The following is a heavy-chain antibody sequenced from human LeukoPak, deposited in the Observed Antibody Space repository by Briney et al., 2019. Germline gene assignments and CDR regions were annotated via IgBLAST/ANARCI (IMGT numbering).Heavy chain of an antibody. CDR3: ARNPYGSGTYYLYGLDV. V-gene: IGHV4-4*02. J-gene: IGHJ6*02. Sequence: SETLSLTCVVSGGSISNKNWWSWVRQPPGKGLEWIGEIYHSGIINYNPSLRSRVTISVDKSKNQFSLKLSSVTAADTATYYCARNPYGSGTYYLYGLDVWGQGTTVTVSS. D-gene: IGHD3-10*01. CDR1: GGSISNKNW. CDR2: IYHSGII.